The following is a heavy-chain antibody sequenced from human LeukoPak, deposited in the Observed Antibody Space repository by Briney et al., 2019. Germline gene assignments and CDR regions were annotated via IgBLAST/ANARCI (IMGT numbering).Heavy chain of an antibody. J-gene: IGHJ4*02. Sequence: SETLSLTCTVSGGSISSGSFYWGWIRQPPGKGLEWIGYIFYSGSANYNPSLKSRVTISVDTSKNQFSLKLSSVTAADTAVYYCARDYYDSSGYYRGFDYWGQGTLVTVSS. D-gene: IGHD3-22*01. V-gene: IGHV4-61*01. CDR2: IFYSGSA. CDR1: GGSISSGSFY. CDR3: ARDYYDSSGYYRGFDY.